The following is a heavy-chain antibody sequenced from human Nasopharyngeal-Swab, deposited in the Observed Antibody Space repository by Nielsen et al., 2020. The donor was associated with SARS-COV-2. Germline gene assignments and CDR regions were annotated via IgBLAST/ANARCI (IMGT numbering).Heavy chain of an antibody. CDR1: GFTFSSYS. D-gene: IGHD1-20*01. CDR3: ARGITGTRRPDAFDI. CDR2: ISSSSSTI. V-gene: IGHV3-48*02. J-gene: IGHJ3*02. Sequence: LKISCAASGFTFSSYSVNWVRQAPGKGLEWVSYISSSSSTIYYADSVKGRFTISRDNAKNSLYLQMNSLRDEDTAVYYCARGITGTRRPDAFDIWGQGTMVTVSS.